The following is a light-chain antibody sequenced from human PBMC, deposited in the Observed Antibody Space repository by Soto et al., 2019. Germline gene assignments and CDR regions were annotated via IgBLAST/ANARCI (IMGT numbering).Light chain of an antibody. J-gene: IGKJ2*01. Sequence: EIVLTQSPGTLSLSPGERATLSCRASQSVSSSYLAWYQQKPGQAPRLLIYGASSRATGTPDRFSGSGSGTDFTLTISRLEPEDFAVYFCQHYGNSPPFTFGRGTKVEIK. CDR1: QSVSSSY. CDR2: GAS. CDR3: QHYGNSPPFT. V-gene: IGKV3-20*01.